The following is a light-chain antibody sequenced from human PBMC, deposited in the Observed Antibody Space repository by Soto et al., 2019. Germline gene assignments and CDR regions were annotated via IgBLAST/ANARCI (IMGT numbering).Light chain of an antibody. J-gene: IGLJ1*01. CDR1: SSDVGCYNY. V-gene: IGLV2-14*01. CDR3: GSYTSSSTFV. Sequence: QSALTQPASVSGSPGQSITISCTGTSSDVGCYNYVSWYQQHPGKAPKLMIYDVSNRPSGVSNRFSGSKSCNTASLTISGLQAEVEADYYCGSYTSSSTFVFVTGIKFTVL. CDR2: DVS.